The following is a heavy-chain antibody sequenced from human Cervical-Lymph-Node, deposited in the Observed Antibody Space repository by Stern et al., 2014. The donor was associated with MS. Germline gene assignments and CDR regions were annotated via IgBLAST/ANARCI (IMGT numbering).Heavy chain of an antibody. CDR1: GFTFNTFG. D-gene: IGHD3-10*01. CDR2: IWYDGSGK. V-gene: IGHV3-33*01. J-gene: IGHJ4*02. Sequence: VQLLESGGGVVQPGRSLKLSCSASGFTFNTFGMHWVRQAPGKGLEWVARIWYDGSGKFYADSVKGRFTISRDNSKNTLYLQMNSLRGEDTAVYFCARDDGDAGYFDYWGQGTLVIVSS. CDR3: ARDDGDAGYFDY.